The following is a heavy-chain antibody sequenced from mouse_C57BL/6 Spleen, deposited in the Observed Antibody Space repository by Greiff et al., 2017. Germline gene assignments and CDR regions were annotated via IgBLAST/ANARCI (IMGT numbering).Heavy chain of an antibody. J-gene: IGHJ1*03. CDR1: GYTFTGYW. Sequence: QVQLQQSGAELMKPGASVKLSCKATGYTFTGYWIEWVKQRPGHGLEWIGEILPGSGSTNYNEKFKGKATFTADTSSNTAYMQRSSLTTEDSAIYYCARPIYRYWYFDVWGTGTTVTVSS. CDR2: ILPGSGST. CDR3: ARPIYRYWYFDV. V-gene: IGHV1-9*01.